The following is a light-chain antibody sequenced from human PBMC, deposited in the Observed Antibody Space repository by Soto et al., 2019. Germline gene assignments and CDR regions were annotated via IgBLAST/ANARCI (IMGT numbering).Light chain of an antibody. CDR1: QSVSSNY. J-gene: IGKJ1*01. CDR3: QYYGTSPQT. Sequence: ESVLTQSPGTLSLSPGERATLSCRASQSVSSNYLAWYQQKPGQAPRRLIYGASSRATGIPDRFSGSGSGTDFTLTISRLEPEDFAVHYCQYYGTSPQTCGQGTKGDI. V-gene: IGKV3-20*01. CDR2: GAS.